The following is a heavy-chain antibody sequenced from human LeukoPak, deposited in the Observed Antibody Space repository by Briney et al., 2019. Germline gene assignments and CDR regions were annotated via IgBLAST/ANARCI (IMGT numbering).Heavy chain of an antibody. V-gene: IGHV3-21*01. Sequence: GGSLRLSCAASGFTFSSYSMNWVRHAPGKGLEWVLSISRSSSYIYYADPVKGRFTISRDNAKNSLYLQMNSLRAEDTAVYYCARDRYIYDSSGYCPPDAFDIWGQGTMVTVSS. J-gene: IGHJ3*02. D-gene: IGHD3-22*01. CDR1: GFTFSSYS. CDR2: ISRSSSYI. CDR3: ARDRYIYDSSGYCPPDAFDI.